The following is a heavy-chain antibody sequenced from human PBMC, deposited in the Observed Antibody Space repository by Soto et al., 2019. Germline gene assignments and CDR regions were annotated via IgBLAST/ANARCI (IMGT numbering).Heavy chain of an antibody. V-gene: IGHV1-18*01. D-gene: IGHD1-1*01. J-gene: IGHJ4*02. CDR3: AILGCNDLSLFHY. CDR2: ISAYNGNT. Sequence: ASLNDSCPASGYTFTSSVISWARQAPGQGLEWMGWISAYNGNTNYAQKLQGRVTMTTDTSTSTAYMELRSLRSDDTAVYYCAILGCNDLSLFHYWGQGTLVTV. CDR1: GYTFTSSV.